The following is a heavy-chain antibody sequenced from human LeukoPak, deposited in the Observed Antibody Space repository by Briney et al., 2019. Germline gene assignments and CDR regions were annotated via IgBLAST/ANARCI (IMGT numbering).Heavy chain of an antibody. V-gene: IGHV1-18*01. CDR1: GYIFTNYG. Sequence: ASVKVSCKASGYIFTNYGISWVRQAPGQGLEWMGWISAYNGNTNYAQKFQGSVILTSDTSTNTVFMELRSLRSDDTAVYYCARVSPYDYVWGTYRYLNPLDYWGQGTLVTVSS. CDR3: ARVSPYDYVWGTYRYLNPLDY. D-gene: IGHD3-16*02. J-gene: IGHJ4*02. CDR2: ISAYNGNT.